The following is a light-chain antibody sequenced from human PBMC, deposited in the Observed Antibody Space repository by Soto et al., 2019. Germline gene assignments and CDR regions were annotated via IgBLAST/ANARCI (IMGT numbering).Light chain of an antibody. CDR3: SSSAGGYTWV. Sequence: QSALSQPASVSGSPGQSITISCTGTSNDVGYYNYVSWYQQHPGQAPKLMISEVTTRPSGVSDRFSGSKSGNTASLTISRLQAEDEAHYYCSSSAGGYTWVFGGGTKLTVL. J-gene: IGLJ3*02. CDR1: SNDVGYYNY. V-gene: IGLV2-14*01. CDR2: EVT.